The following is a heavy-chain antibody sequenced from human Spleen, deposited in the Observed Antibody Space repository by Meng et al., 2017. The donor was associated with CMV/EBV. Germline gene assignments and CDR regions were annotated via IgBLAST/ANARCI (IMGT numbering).Heavy chain of an antibody. CDR3: AKDRTPYCSSTSCYGVDYYYYGMDV. V-gene: IGHV3-30*04. Sequence: GESLKISCAASGFTFSSYPMHWVRQAPGKGLEWVAVMLHDGSTKYYADSVKGRFTISRDNSKNTLYLQMNSLRAEDTAVYYCAKDRTPYCSSTSCYGVDYYYYGMDVWGQGTTVTVSS. CDR1: GFTFSSYP. D-gene: IGHD2-2*01. CDR2: MLHDGSTK. J-gene: IGHJ6*02.